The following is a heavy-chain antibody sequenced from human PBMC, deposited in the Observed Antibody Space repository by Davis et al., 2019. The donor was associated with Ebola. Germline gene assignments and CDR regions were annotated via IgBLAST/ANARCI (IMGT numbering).Heavy chain of an antibody. D-gene: IGHD1-26*01. CDR1: GYTFTSYD. CDR3: ARDSGSYFSWFDP. Sequence: AASVKVSCKASGYTFTSYDINWVRQATGQGLEWMGWMNPNSGNTGYAQKFQGRVTITRDTSASTAYMELSSLRSEDTAVYYCARDSGSYFSWFDPWGQGTLVTVSS. CDR2: MNPNSGNT. J-gene: IGHJ5*02. V-gene: IGHV1-8*01.